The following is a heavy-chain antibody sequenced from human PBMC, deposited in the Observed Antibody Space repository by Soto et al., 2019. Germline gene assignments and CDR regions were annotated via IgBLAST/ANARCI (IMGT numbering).Heavy chain of an antibody. J-gene: IGHJ4*02. CDR1: GYTFTSYG. CDR3: ARDPGMHYDFFSGPETYCSCMDV. V-gene: IGHV1-18*01. D-gene: IGHD3-3*01. CDR2: ISAYNGNT. Sequence: GASVKVSCKASGYTFTSYGISWVRQAPGQGLEWMGWISAYNGNTNYAQKLQRRVTMTTDTSTSTAYMELRSLRSDDTAVYYCARDPGMHYDFFSGPETYCSCMDVWGRGTLVTVSS.